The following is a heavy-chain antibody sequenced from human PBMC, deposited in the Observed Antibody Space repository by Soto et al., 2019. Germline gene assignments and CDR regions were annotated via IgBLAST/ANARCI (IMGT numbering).Heavy chain of an antibody. CDR3: AKLRDFVVLPAGILDY. D-gene: IGHD2-8*01. CDR2: ISGSGDYT. J-gene: IGHJ4*02. Sequence: GGSLRLSCAASGFTFSSYAMTWVRQAPGKGLEWVSSISGSGDYTYFADSVKGRFTISRDNSKDTLYLQMSSLRVEDTAIYYCAKLRDFVVLPAGILDYWGPGTLVTVS. CDR1: GFTFSSYA. V-gene: IGHV3-23*01.